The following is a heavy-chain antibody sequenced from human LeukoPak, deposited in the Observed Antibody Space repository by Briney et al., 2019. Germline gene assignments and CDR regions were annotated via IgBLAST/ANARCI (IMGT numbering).Heavy chain of an antibody. J-gene: IGHJ4*02. V-gene: IGHV3-15*01. D-gene: IGHD3-16*01. CDR1: GFTFSNVW. CDR3: TQGGTKAYS. CDR2: IKSKNDSGTT. Sequence: PGGSLRLSCAASGFTFSNVWMNWVRQPPGKGLEWVGRIKSKNDSGTTDFAAPVKGRFAISRDDSTSTLPLQMHSLKTEDTGVYYCTQGGTKAYSWGQGTLVTVSS.